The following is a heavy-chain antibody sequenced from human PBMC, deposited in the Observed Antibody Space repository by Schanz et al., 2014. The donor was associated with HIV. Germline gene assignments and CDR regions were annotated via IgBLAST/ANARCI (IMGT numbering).Heavy chain of an antibody. V-gene: IGHV1-2*02. CDR1: GYTFSVYY. J-gene: IGHJ6*02. D-gene: IGHD1-7*01. CDR3: ARDNEGPRTSDFFYYYALDV. Sequence: QVQLVQSGAEVKKPGASVKVSCKASGYTFSVYYIHWVRQAPGQGLEWMGWMNPNSGVTEDAQKFQGRVTMTRDTSISTAYMEVSRLRSDDTAVYFCARDNEGPRTSDFFYYYALDVWGQGTTVTVSS. CDR2: MNPNSGVT.